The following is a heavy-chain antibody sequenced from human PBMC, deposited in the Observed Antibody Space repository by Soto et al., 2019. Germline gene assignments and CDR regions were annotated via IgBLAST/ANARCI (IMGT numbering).Heavy chain of an antibody. J-gene: IGHJ4*02. Sequence: QVQLQESGPGLVKPSQTLSLTCTVSGGSISSGDYYWCWLRHPPGKGLEWIGYIYYSGSTYYNPSLKSPVTLSVDTPKNQSSLKLSSVSAADAAVYYCARSELEVRIGGQGTLVTVSS. D-gene: IGHD1-1*01. CDR2: IYYSGST. CDR1: GGSISSGDYY. V-gene: IGHV4-30-4*01. CDR3: ARSELEVRI.